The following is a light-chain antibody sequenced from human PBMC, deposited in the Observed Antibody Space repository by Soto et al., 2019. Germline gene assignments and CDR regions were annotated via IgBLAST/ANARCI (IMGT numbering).Light chain of an antibody. Sequence: QSALTQPASVSGSPGQSITISCTGTSSDVVSWYQQHPGKAPKLMIFDVSNRPSGVSNRFSGSKSGNTAYLTISGLQAEDEADYYCSSYTSSSTLIFGGGTKLTVL. CDR1: SSDVV. J-gene: IGLJ2*01. V-gene: IGLV2-14*03. CDR2: DVS. CDR3: SSYTSSSTLI.